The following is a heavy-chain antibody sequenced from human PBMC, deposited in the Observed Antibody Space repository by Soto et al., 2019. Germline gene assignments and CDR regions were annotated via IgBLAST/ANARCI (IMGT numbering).Heavy chain of an antibody. D-gene: IGHD3-22*01. V-gene: IGHV3-23*01. CDR3: AKNQGYYYDSTGYHCDY. J-gene: IGHJ4*02. CDR2: ISYGGGTT. CDR1: EFTFSNYA. Sequence: GGSLRLSCAASEFTFSNYAMSWVRQAPGKGLEWVSAISYGGGTTYYADSVKGRFTISRDNSKNTLYLQMNSLRAEDTAVYYCAKNQGYYYDSTGYHCDYWGQGT.